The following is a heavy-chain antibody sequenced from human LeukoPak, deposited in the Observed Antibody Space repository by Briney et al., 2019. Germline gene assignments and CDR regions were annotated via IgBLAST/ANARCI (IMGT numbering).Heavy chain of an antibody. J-gene: IGHJ3*02. CDR1: GYSISSGYY. CDR3: ARDWDGYNPDAIDI. V-gene: IGHV4-38-2*02. D-gene: IGHD5-24*01. Sequence: PSETLSLTCTVSGYSISSGYYWGWIRQPPGKGLGWIGSIYHSGSTYYNPSLKSRVTISVDTSKNKFSLKLSAVTAGDTAVYYCARDWDGYNPDAIDIWGKGTMVTVSS. CDR2: IYHSGST.